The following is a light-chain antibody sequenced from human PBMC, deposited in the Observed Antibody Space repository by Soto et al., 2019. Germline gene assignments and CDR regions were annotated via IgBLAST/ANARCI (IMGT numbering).Light chain of an antibody. V-gene: IGLV2-23*01. CDR2: EGS. CDR3: CSYAGSSTLV. J-gene: IGLJ2*01. Sequence: QSALTQPASVSGSPGQSITISCTGTISDVGGYYYVSWYQHHPGKAPKLMIYEGSKRPSGVSNLFSGSKSGNTASLTISGLQAEDEADYYCCSYAGSSTLVFGGGTKLTVL. CDR1: ISDVGGYYY.